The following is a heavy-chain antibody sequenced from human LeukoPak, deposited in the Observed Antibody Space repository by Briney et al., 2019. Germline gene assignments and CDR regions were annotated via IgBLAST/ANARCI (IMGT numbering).Heavy chain of an antibody. J-gene: IGHJ3*02. CDR2: IKPSGDNT. CDR3: ARVRDGYNDAYDI. V-gene: IGHV1-46*01. CDR1: GYTITSYN. Sequence: ASVKISCKTSGYTITSYNLHWVRQAPGQRLEWMGIIKPSGDNTHYAQKFQGRFTMTSDTSTSSVYMELSSLISADTAVYYCARVRDGYNDAYDIWGQGTMVTVTS. D-gene: IGHD5-24*01.